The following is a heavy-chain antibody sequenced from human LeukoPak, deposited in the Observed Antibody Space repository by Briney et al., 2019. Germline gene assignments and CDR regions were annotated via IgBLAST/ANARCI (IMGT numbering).Heavy chain of an antibody. Sequence: SQTLSLTCAISGDSVSSNSVAWNWIRQSPSRGLERLGRTYYRSKWYNEYAVSVKSRMTINPDTSKNQLSLLLNSVTPEDTAVYYCVRWSHNSHYFDYWGQGTLVTVSS. CDR1: GDSVSSNSVA. CDR3: VRWSHNSHYFDY. J-gene: IGHJ4*02. V-gene: IGHV6-1*01. CDR2: TYYRSKWYN. D-gene: IGHD1-14*01.